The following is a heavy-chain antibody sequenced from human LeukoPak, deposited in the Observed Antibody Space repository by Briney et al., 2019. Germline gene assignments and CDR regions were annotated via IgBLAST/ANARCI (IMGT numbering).Heavy chain of an antibody. J-gene: IGHJ6*04. CDR3: ASKLAVDYYYYGMDV. V-gene: IGHV1-69*13. D-gene: IGHD6-19*01. CDR1: GGTFSSYA. Sequence: GASVKVSCKASGGTFSSYAISWLRRAPGQGLGWMGGIILIFGKANYAKKFQGRVTITADESTSTAYMELSSLRSEDTAVYYCASKLAVDYYYYGMDVWGKGTTVTVSS. CDR2: IILIFGKA.